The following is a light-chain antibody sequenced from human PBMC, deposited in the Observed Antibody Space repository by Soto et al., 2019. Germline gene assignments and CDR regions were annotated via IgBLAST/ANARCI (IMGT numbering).Light chain of an antibody. CDR1: QGISSS. CDR2: DAS. Sequence: IRMTQSPSSLSASTGDRITITCRASQGISSSLAWYQQKPGKAPKLLIYDASSLQSGVPSRFSGSGSGTEFTLTINSLQSEDSAVYYCQQHNQWPITFGQGTRLEIK. V-gene: IGKV1-8*01. CDR3: QQHNQWPIT. J-gene: IGKJ5*01.